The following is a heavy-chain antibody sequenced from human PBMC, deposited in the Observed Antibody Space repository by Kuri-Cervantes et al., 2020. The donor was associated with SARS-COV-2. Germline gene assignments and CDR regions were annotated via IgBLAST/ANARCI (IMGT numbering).Heavy chain of an antibody. V-gene: IGHV3-30*03. CDR2: ISYDGSNK. CDR3: ARDSRYYDFWSGYGSTPHYYYYYYMDV. Sequence: GESLKISCAASGFTFSSYSMNWVRQAPGKGLEWVAVISYDGSNKYYADSVKGRFTISRDNSKNTLYLQMNSLRAEDTAVYYCARDSRYYDFWSGYGSTPHYYYYYYMDVWGKGTTVTVSS. CDR1: GFTFSSYS. D-gene: IGHD3-3*01. J-gene: IGHJ6*03.